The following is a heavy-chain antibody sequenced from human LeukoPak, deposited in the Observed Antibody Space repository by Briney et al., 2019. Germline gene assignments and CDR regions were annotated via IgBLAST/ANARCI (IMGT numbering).Heavy chain of an antibody. Sequence: SETLSLTCAVYGGSFSGYYWSWIRQPPGKGLEWIGEINHSGSTNYNPSLKSRVTISVDTSKNQFSLKLSSVTAVDTAVYYCARGVEGATARIDYWGQGTLVTVSS. D-gene: IGHD1-26*01. J-gene: IGHJ4*02. CDR3: ARGVEGATARIDY. CDR2: INHSGST. CDR1: GGSFSGYY. V-gene: IGHV4-34*01.